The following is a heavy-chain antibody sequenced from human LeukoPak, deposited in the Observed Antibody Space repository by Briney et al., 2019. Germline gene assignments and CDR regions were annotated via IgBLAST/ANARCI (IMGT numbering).Heavy chain of an antibody. D-gene: IGHD3-3*01. J-gene: IGHJ4*02. Sequence: ASVKVSCKASGYTFTSYDINWVRQATGQGLEWMGWMNPNSGNTGYAQKFQGRVTMTEDTSTDTAYMELSSLRFEDTAVYYCATENQGRGLSIFGVVQYYFDYWGQGTLVTVSS. CDR3: ATENQGRGLSIFGVVQYYFDY. V-gene: IGHV1-8*01. CDR2: MNPNSGNT. CDR1: GYTFTSYD.